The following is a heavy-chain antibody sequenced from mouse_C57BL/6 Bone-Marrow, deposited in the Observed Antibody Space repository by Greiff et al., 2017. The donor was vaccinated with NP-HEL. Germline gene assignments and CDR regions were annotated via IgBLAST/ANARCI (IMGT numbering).Heavy chain of an antibody. Sequence: QVQLQQPGAELVKPGASVKLSCKASGYTFTSYWMHWVKQRPGQGLEWIGMIHPNSGSTNYNEKFKSKATLTVDKSSSTACMQLSSLTSEDSAVYYCARDGGITTVVAPFAYWGQGTLVTVSA. CDR3: ARDGGITTVVAPFAY. D-gene: IGHD1-1*01. V-gene: IGHV1-64*01. J-gene: IGHJ3*01. CDR2: IHPNSGST. CDR1: GYTFTSYW.